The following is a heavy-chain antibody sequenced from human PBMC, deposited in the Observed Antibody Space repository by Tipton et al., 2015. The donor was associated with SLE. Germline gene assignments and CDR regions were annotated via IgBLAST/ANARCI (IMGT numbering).Heavy chain of an antibody. J-gene: IGHJ3*01. CDR1: GDSVKSRY. V-gene: IGHV4-59*02. CDR3: ARIIAGHGDAFDV. Sequence: TLSLTCTVSGDSVKSRYWIWVRQPAGRGLEWLAYRFHDGNINYNPSLKTRLTMSVDTSRDQFSLTLMPVTAADTAVYFCARIIAGHGDAFDVWGQGTMVTVSS. CDR2: RFHDGNI.